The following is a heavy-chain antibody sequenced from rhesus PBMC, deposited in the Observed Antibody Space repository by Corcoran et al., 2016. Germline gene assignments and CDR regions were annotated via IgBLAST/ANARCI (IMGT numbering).Heavy chain of an antibody. J-gene: IGHJ4*01. V-gene: IGHV4-65*01. Sequence: QVQLQESGPGLVKPSETLSLTCAVSGGSISSSHWWSWIRQPPGKGLEWIGYISGSSGSTYYNPSLKSRVTISTDTSKNQFSLKLSSVTAADTAVYYCARHGGGSWPPYFDYWGQGVLVTVSS. CDR2: ISGSSGST. CDR3: ARHGGGSWPPYFDY. D-gene: IGHD6-25*01. CDR1: GGSISSSHW.